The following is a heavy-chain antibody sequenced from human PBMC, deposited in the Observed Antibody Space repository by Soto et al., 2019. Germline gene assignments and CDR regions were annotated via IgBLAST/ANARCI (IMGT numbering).Heavy chain of an antibody. CDR3: ARAYPCYSNRGCWFDP. J-gene: IGHJ5*02. V-gene: IGHV4-30-2*01. Sequence: PSETLSLTCAVSGGSISSGGYSWSWIRQPPGKGLEWIGYIYHSGSTYYNPSLKSRVTISVDRSKNQFSLKLSSVTAADTAVYYCARAYPCYSNRGCWFDPWGQGTLVTVSS. CDR1: GGSISSGGYS. D-gene: IGHD4-4*01. CDR2: IYHSGST.